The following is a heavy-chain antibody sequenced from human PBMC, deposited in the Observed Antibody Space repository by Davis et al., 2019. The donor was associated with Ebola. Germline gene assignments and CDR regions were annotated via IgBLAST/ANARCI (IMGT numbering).Heavy chain of an antibody. CDR3: ARQAYYGGMDV. J-gene: IGHJ6*02. D-gene: IGHD3-3*01. V-gene: IGHV4-59*01. CDR1: GGSISSYY. Sequence: MPSETLSLTCTVSGGSISSYYWSWIRQPPGKGLEWIGYIYYSGSTNYNPSLKSRVTISVDTSKNQFSLKLSSVTAADTAVYYCARQAYYGGMDVWGQGTTVTVSS. CDR2: IYYSGST.